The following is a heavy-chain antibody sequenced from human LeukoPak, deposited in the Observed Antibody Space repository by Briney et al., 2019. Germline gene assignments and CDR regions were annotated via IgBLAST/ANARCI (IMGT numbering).Heavy chain of an antibody. D-gene: IGHD3-3*01. V-gene: IGHV1-18*01. CDR3: ARPTAGAGSYYDFWSGYYRDVDY. J-gene: IGHJ4*02. CDR1: GYPFTSYG. Sequence: ASVKVSCKASGYPFTSYGISWVRQAPGQGPEWMGWISAYNGNTNYAQKLQGRVTMTTDTSTSTAYMELRSLRSDDTAVYYCARPTAGAGSYYDFWSGYYRDVDYWGQGTLVTVSS. CDR2: ISAYNGNT.